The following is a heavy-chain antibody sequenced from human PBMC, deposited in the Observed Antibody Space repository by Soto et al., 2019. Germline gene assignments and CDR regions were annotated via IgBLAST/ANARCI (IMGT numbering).Heavy chain of an antibody. CDR1: GGSISSYY. CDR2: IYYSGST. D-gene: IGHD3-10*01. Sequence: QVQLQESGPGLVKPSETLSLTCTVSGGSISSYYWSWIRQHPGKGLEWIGYIYYSGSTNYNPSLKSRVTISVDTSKNQFSLKLSSVTAADTAVYYCARDGRGGDYYGMDVWGQGTTVTVSS. J-gene: IGHJ6*02. V-gene: IGHV4-59*01. CDR3: ARDGRGGDYYGMDV.